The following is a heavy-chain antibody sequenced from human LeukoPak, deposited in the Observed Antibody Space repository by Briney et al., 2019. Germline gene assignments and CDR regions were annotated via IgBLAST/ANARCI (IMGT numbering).Heavy chain of an antibody. CDR2: INHSGST. Sequence: SETLSLTCAVYGGSFSGYYWSWIRQPPGKGLEWIGEINHSGSTNYNPSLKSRVTISVDTSKNQFSLKLSSVTAADTAVYYCASYCSSTSCYYYYYGMDVWGQGTTVTVSS. CDR3: ASYCSSTSCYYYYYGMDV. CDR1: GGSFSGYY. V-gene: IGHV4-34*01. J-gene: IGHJ6*02. D-gene: IGHD2-2*01.